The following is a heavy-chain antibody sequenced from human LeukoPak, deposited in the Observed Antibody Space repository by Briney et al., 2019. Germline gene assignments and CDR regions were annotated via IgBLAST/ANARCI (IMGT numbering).Heavy chain of an antibody. D-gene: IGHD1-26*01. J-gene: IGHJ4*02. V-gene: IGHV4-39*01. CDR3: ARYIVGSMSDY. CDR2: IVYSGST. Sequence: AETLSLTCTVSGGSISSSNYYWGWIRQPPGKGLDWIGSIVYSGSTNYNPSLESRATISVDRSKNQFSLKLSSVTATDTAVYYCARYIVGSMSDYWGQGTLVTVSS. CDR1: GGSISSSNYY.